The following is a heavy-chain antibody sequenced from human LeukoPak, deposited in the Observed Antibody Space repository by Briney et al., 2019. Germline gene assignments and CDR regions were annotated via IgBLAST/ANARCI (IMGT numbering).Heavy chain of an antibody. J-gene: IGHJ4*02. V-gene: IGHV3-9*01. Sequence: PGGSLRLSCAASGFTFDDYAMHWVRQAPGKGLEWVSGISWNSGSIGYADSVKGRFTISRDNAKNSLYLQMNSLRAEDTALYYCAKDPPYIVGATAASYWGQGTLVTVSS. D-gene: IGHD1-26*01. CDR1: GFTFDDYA. CDR2: ISWNSGSI. CDR3: AKDPPYIVGATAASY.